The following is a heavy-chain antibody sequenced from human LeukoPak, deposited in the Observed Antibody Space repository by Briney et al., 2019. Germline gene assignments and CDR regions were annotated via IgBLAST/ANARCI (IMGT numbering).Heavy chain of an antibody. CDR1: GFTFSSYA. D-gene: IGHD5-18*01. Sequence: PGRSLRLSCAASGFTFSSYAMHWVRQAPGKGLEWVAVISYDGSNKYYADSVKGRFTISRDNSKNTLYLQMNGLRAEDTAVYYCARERVRGYSYGYLDYWGQGTLVTVSS. CDR2: ISYDGSNK. CDR3: ARERVRGYSYGYLDY. V-gene: IGHV3-30*04. J-gene: IGHJ4*02.